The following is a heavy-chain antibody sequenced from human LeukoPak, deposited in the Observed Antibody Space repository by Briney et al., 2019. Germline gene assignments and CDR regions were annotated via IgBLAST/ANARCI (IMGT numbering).Heavy chain of an antibody. J-gene: IGHJ4*02. V-gene: IGHV4-39*01. CDR1: GGSISSSSYY. CDR3: ARRRSGYYFDY. CDR2: IYYSGST. Sequence: PSETLSLTCTVSGGSISSSSYYRGWSRQPPGKGLEWIGSIYYSGSTYYNPSLKSRVTISVDTSKNQFSLKLSSVTAADTAVYYCARRRSGYYFDYWGQGTLVTVSS.